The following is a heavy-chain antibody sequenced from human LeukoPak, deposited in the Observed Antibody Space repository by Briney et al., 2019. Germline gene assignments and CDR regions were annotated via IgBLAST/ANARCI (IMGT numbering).Heavy chain of an antibody. CDR2: VNSNSGGT. J-gene: IGHJ4*02. D-gene: IGHD2-15*01. CDR3: ARGYCSGGSCYHFES. CDR1: GYTFTGYY. Sequence: ASVKVSFKASGYTFTGYYMHWVRQAPGQGLEWMGWVNSNSGGTHYAQKFEGRVTMTRDTSISTAYMELSRLKSDDTAVYYCARGYCSGGSCYHFESWGQGTLVTVSS. V-gene: IGHV1-2*02.